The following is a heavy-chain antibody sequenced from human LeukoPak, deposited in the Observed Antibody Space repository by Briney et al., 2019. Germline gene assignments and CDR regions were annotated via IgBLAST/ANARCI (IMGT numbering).Heavy chain of an antibody. J-gene: IGHJ6*02. V-gene: IGHV3-9*01. D-gene: IGHD3-22*01. CDR2: ISWNSGRI. CDR3: AKERGPNYYDSSGALYCGMYF. CDR1: GFTFDDYA. Sequence: GGSLRLSCAASGFTFDDYAMQWVRHAPGKGLEWVSGISWNSGRIVYADSVKGRFTISRDNAKNSLYLQMNSLRVEDTALYYCAKERGPNYYDSSGALYCGMYFWGQGTTVTVSS.